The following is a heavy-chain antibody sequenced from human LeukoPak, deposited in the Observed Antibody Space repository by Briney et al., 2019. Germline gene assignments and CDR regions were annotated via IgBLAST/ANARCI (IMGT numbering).Heavy chain of an antibody. J-gene: IGHJ4*02. D-gene: IGHD1-26*01. CDR2: IYSGGST. Sequence: GGSLRLSCAASGFTFSSYAMSWVRQAPGKGLEWVSVIYSGGSTYYADSVKGRFTISRDNSKNTLYPQMNSLRAEDTAVYYCAVEPDFDYWGQGTLVTVSS. V-gene: IGHV3-66*01. CDR3: AVEPDFDY. CDR1: GFTFSSYA.